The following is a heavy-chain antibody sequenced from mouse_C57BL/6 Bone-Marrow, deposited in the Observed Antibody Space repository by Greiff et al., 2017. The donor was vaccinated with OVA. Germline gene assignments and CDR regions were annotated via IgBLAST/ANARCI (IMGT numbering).Heavy chain of an antibody. D-gene: IGHD3-3*01. CDR1: GYTFTSYW. J-gene: IGHJ4*01. CDR2: IYPFDSET. CDR3: ARRGAGVYYYAMDY. Sequence: QVQLQQPGAELVRPGSSVKLSCKASGYTFTSYWMDWVKQRPGQGLEWIGNIYPFDSETPYNQKFKDKATLTVDKSSSTAYMQLSSLTSEDSAVYYCARRGAGVYYYAMDYWGQGTSVTVSS. V-gene: IGHV1-61*01.